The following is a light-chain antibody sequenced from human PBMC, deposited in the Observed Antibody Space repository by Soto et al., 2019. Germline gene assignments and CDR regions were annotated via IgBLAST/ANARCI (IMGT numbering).Light chain of an antibody. CDR2: EVS. J-gene: IGLJ2*01. CDR1: SSDIGGYNY. Sequence: QSALTQPASVSGSPGQSITISCTGTSSDIGGYNYVSWYQQHPGRAPKLMIYEVSNRPSGVSNRFSGFKSGNTASLTISGLQAEDEAAYYCSSYTSSTTLVLFGGGTKLTVL. V-gene: IGLV2-14*01. CDR3: SSYTSSTTLVL.